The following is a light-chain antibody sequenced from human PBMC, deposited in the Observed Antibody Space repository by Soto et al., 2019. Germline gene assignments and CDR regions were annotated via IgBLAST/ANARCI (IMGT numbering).Light chain of an antibody. J-gene: IGKJ1*01. Sequence: EVVLTQSPDTLSLPPGERATLSCRASQSISSYLAWYQQKPGQAPRLLIYDASNRATGIPARFSGSGSGTDFTLTISSLEPEDFAVYYCQQRSNWRWTFGQGTKVDIK. CDR3: QQRSNWRWT. CDR1: QSISSY. V-gene: IGKV3-11*01. CDR2: DAS.